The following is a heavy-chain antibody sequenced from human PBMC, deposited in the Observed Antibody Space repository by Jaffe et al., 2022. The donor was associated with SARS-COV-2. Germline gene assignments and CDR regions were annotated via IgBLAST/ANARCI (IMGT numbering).Heavy chain of an antibody. V-gene: IGHV3-48*02. CDR1: GFTFSSYS. CDR3: ARDPSELRFLEWLPHPYYFDY. D-gene: IGHD3-3*01. J-gene: IGHJ4*02. CDR2: ISSSSSTI. Sequence: EVQLVESGGGLVQPGGSLRLSCAASGFTFSSYSMNWVRQAPGKGLEWVSYISSSSSTIYYADSVKGRFTISRDNAKNSLYLQMNSLRDEDTAVYYCARDPSELRFLEWLPHPYYFDYWGQGTLVTVSS.